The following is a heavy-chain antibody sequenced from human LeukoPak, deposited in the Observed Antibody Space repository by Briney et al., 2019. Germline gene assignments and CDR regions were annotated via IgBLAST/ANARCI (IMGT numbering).Heavy chain of an antibody. V-gene: IGHV3-23*01. CDR3: AKDGYYYDSVRAFDI. D-gene: IGHD3-22*01. J-gene: IGHJ3*02. Sequence: GGSLRLSCAASGFTFSNYAMSWVRQAPGKGLEWVSAISGSGDNTYYADSVKGRFTVSRDNSKNTLYLQMNSLRAEDTAVYYCAKDGYYYDSVRAFDIWGQGTMVTVSS. CDR1: GFTFSNYA. CDR2: ISGSGDNT.